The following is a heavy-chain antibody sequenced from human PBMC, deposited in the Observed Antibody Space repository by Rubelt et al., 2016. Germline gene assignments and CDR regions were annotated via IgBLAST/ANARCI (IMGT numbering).Heavy chain of an antibody. Sequence: EVQLVESGGGLLQPGGSLRLSCAASGFTFSSYAMSRVRQATGKGPAWVSGVSGGGAIYYADSVKGRFTLSRDNSQNTRYLQMNSLRAEEMVVNYCAGWRPGPMIGVVIKDAFDIWGQGTMVTVSS. D-gene: IGHD3-22*01. CDR1: GFTFSSYA. CDR3: AGWRPGPMIGVVIKDAFDI. CDR2: VSGGGAI. V-gene: IGHV3-23*04. J-gene: IGHJ3*02.